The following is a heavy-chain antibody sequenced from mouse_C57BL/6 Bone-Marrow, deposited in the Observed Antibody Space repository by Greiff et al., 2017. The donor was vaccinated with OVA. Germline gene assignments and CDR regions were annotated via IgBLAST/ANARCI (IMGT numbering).Heavy chain of an antibody. CDR2: ISDGGSYT. CDR1: GFTFSSYA. Sequence: EVQRVESGGGLVKPGGSLKLSCAASGFTFSSYAMSWVRQTPEKRLEWVATISDGGSYTYYPDNVKGRFTISRDNAKNNLYLQMSHLKSEDTAMYYCARDVVVATYWYFDVWGTGTTVTVSS. CDR3: ARDVVVATYWYFDV. V-gene: IGHV5-4*01. D-gene: IGHD1-1*01. J-gene: IGHJ1*03.